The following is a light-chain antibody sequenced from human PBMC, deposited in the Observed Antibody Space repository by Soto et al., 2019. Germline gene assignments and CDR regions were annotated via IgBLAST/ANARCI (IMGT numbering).Light chain of an antibody. CDR1: QSVSSSY. V-gene: IGKV3-20*01. CDR3: QQYGSLIT. Sequence: EIVLTQSPGTLSLSPGERATLSCRASQSVSSSYLAWYQRKPGLAPRLLIYGASSRATGIPDRFSGSGSGTDFTLTISRLEPEDFAVYYCQQYGSLITFGQGTRLEIK. J-gene: IGKJ5*01. CDR2: GAS.